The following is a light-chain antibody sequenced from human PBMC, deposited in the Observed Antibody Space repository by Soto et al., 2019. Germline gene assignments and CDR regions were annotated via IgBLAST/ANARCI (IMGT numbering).Light chain of an antibody. J-gene: IGKJ1*01. CDR2: KAS. Sequence: DTQMTQSPSTLSASVGDRVTITCRASQNIVRWLAWYQQKPGKAPKLLIYKASVLESGVPPRFSVSGSGTEFTLTISSLEPDDFATYYCQEHNSYSRTFGQGTRVEIK. CDR1: QNIVRW. V-gene: IGKV1-5*03. CDR3: QEHNSYSRT.